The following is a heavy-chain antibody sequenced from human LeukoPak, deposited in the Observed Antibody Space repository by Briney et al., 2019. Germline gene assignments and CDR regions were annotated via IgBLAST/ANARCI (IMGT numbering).Heavy chain of an antibody. CDR3: ARGDSWNSYYYYYMDV. D-gene: IGHD1-7*01. Sequence: GGSLRLSCAASGFTFNSYSMNWVRQAPGKGLEWVSYISSSSSSIYYADSVKGRFTISRDNAENSLNLQMNSLRAEDTAVYYCARGDSWNSYYYYYMDVWGKGTTVTVSS. CDR2: ISSSSSSI. CDR1: GFTFNSYS. J-gene: IGHJ6*03. V-gene: IGHV3-48*04.